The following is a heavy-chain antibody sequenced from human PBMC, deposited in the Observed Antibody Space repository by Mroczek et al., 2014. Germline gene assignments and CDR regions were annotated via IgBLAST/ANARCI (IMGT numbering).Heavy chain of an antibody. CDR2: MNPNSGNT. Sequence: QVQLVQSGAEVKKPGASVKVSCKASGYTFTSYDINWVRQATGQGLEWMGWMNPNSGNTGYAQKFQGRVTMTRNTSISTAYMELSSLRSEDTAVYYCARARRCSSTSCYVRGIYYYYYMDVWGKGTHGH. D-gene: IGHD2-2*01. CDR1: GYTFTSYD. V-gene: IGHV1-8*01. J-gene: IGHJ6*03. CDR3: ARARRCSSTSCYVRGIYYYYYMDV.